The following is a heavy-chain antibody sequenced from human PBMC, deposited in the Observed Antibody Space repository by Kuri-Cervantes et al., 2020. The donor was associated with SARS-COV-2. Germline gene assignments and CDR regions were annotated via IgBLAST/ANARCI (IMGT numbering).Heavy chain of an antibody. CDR1: GFTFSSYG. J-gene: IGHJ3*02. D-gene: IGHD6-19*01. V-gene: IGHV3-33*06. CDR2: IWYDGSNK. Sequence: GESLKISCAASGFTFSSYGMHWVRQAPGKGLEWVAVIWYDGSNKYYADSVKGRFTISRDNSKNTLYLQMNSLRAEDTAVYYCAKAEGWLVHDGIDIWGQGTMVTVSS. CDR3: AKAEGWLVHDGIDI.